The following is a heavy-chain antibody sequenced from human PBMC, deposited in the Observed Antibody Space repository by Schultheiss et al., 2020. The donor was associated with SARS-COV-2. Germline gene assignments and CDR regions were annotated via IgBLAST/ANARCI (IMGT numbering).Heavy chain of an antibody. CDR2: ISGSGGST. J-gene: IGHJ4*02. D-gene: IGHD6-13*01. CDR1: GFTFSSYG. V-gene: IGHV3-NL1*01. Sequence: GGSLRLSCAASGFTFSSYGMHWVRQAPGMGLEWVSAISGSGGSTYYADSVKGRFTISRDNSKNTLYLQMNSLRAEDTAVYYCARDSDSSSYLLGYWGQGTLVTVSS. CDR3: ARDSDSSSYLLGY.